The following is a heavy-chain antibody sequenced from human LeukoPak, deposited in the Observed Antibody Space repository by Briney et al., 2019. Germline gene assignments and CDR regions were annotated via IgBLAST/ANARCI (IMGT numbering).Heavy chain of an antibody. J-gene: IGHJ4*02. Sequence: SETLSLTCTVSGGSISSYYWSWIQQPPGRGREWIGYIYYSGSTNYNPSLKSRVTISVDTSKNQFSLKLSSVTAADTAVYYCARAHTAMVYYFDYWGQGTLVTVSS. CDR2: IYYSGST. D-gene: IGHD5-18*01. V-gene: IGHV4-59*01. CDR3: ARAHTAMVYYFDY. CDR1: GGSISSYY.